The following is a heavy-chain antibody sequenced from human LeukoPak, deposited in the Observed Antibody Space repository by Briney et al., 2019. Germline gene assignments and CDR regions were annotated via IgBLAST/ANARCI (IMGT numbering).Heavy chain of an antibody. D-gene: IGHD6-6*01. CDR3: AKGGGDIAAPGWFDP. Sequence: GGSLRLSCAASGFTFDDYAMHWVRQAPGKGLEWVSGISWNSGSIGYADSVKGRFTISRDNAKNSLYLQMNSLRAEDAALYYCAKGGGDIAAPGWFDPWGQGTLVTVSS. J-gene: IGHJ5*02. CDR1: GFTFDDYA. V-gene: IGHV3-9*01. CDR2: ISWNSGSI.